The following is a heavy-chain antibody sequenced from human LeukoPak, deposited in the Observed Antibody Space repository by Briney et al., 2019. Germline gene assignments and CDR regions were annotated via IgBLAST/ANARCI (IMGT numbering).Heavy chain of an antibody. CDR3: ARTHYYGSGSYYYYYMDV. CDR2: IYTSGST. D-gene: IGHD3-10*01. V-gene: IGHV4-61*02. J-gene: IGHJ6*03. CDR1: GGSISSGSYY. Sequence: PSETLSLTCTVSGGSISSGSYYWSWIRQPAGKGLEWIGRIYTSGSTNYNPSLKSRVTISVDTSKNQFSLKLSSVTAADTAVYYCARTHYYGSGSYYYYYMDVWGKGTTVTVSS.